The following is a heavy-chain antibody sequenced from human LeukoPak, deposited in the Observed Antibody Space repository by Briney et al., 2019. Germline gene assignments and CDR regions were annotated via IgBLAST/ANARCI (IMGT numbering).Heavy chain of an antibody. CDR2: ISYDGSNK. Sequence: GGSLRLSCAASGFTFSSFAMHWVRQAPGKGLEWVAVISYDGSNKYYADSVKGRFIISRDNSKNTLNLQMNSLRAEDTAVYYCARDGATGTARSSFFDYWGQGTLVTVSS. CDR3: ARDGATGTARSSFFDY. V-gene: IGHV3-30-3*01. D-gene: IGHD1-1*01. J-gene: IGHJ4*02. CDR1: GFTFSSFA.